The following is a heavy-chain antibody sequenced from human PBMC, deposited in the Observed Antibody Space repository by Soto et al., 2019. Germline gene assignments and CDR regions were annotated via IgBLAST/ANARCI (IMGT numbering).Heavy chain of an antibody. Sequence: QVQLVQSGAEVKKPGASVKVSCKASGYTFTSYGISWVRQAPGQGLEWMGWISAYNGNTNYAQKLQGRVTMTTDTSTSTAYMALRSLRSDDTAVYYCLLDYDFYYYGMDVWGQGTTVTVSS. D-gene: IGHD3-3*01. V-gene: IGHV1-18*04. J-gene: IGHJ6*02. CDR1: GYTFTSYG. CDR2: ISAYNGNT. CDR3: LLDYDFYYYGMDV.